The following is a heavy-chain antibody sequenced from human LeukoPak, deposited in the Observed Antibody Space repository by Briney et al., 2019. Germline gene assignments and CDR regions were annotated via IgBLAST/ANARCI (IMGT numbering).Heavy chain of an antibody. Sequence: ASVKVSCKASGYTFTSYGISWVRQAPGLGLEWMGWISAYNGNTNYAQKLQGRVTMTTDTSTSTAYMELRSLRSDDTAVYYCARGPPGPYDSSGYYSRFDPWGQGTLVTVSS. V-gene: IGHV1-18*01. CDR3: ARGPPGPYDSSGYYSRFDP. CDR2: ISAYNGNT. J-gene: IGHJ5*02. D-gene: IGHD3-22*01. CDR1: GYTFTSYG.